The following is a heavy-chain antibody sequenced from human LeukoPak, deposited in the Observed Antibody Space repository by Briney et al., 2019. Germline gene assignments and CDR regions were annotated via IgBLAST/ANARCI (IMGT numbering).Heavy chain of an antibody. D-gene: IGHD4-17*01. J-gene: IGHJ4*02. V-gene: IGHV1-2*02. CDR2: INPNSGGT. CDR1: GYTFTHYF. CDR3: TRDCSSVTTPYFDN. Sequence: ASVMVSCKASGYTFTHYFIHWVRQAPGQGLEWMGWINPNSGGTNYAQIFQGRVTMTRDTSISTAFMELNRLRFDDTAVYYCTRDCSSVTTPYFDNWAQGTLVTVSS.